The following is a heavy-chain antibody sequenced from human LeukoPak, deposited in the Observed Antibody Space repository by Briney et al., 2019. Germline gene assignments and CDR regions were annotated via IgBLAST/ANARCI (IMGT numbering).Heavy chain of an antibody. Sequence: GESLQISCQGSGYTFTSYWIGWVRQMPVKGLEWMGSIYPGDSDTKYSPSSQGQVTISVDKSTNTAYLQCKSLKASDTAMYYCARGDVVRGVSWFDSWGQGALVTVSS. V-gene: IGHV5-51*01. J-gene: IGHJ5*01. CDR1: GYTFTSYW. CDR3: ARGDVVRGVSWFDS. D-gene: IGHD2-21*02. CDR2: IYPGDSDT.